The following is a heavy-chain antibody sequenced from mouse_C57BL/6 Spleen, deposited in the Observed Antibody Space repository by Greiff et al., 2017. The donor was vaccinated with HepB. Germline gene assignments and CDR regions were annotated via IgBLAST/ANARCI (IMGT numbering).Heavy chain of an antibody. CDR1: GYTFTSYW. J-gene: IGHJ2*01. CDR3: ARSGYDYELDY. V-gene: IGHV1-55*01. CDR2: IYPGSCST. D-gene: IGHD2-4*01. Sequence: QVQLQQPGAELVKPGASVKMSCKASGYTFTSYWITWVKQRPGQGLEWNGEIYPGSCSTNYNEKFKSKATITVDKSSSTAYMQLSSLTSEDSAVYYCARSGYDYELDYWGQGTTLTVSS.